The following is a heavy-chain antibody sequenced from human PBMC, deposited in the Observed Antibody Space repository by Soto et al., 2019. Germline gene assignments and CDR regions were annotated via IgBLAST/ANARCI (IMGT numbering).Heavy chain of an antibody. J-gene: IGHJ6*02. V-gene: IGHV4-31*03. CDR3: ARASFSTYDILTGYYGGYYYYGMDV. CDR2: IYYSGST. D-gene: IGHD3-9*01. CDR1: GGSISSGGYY. Sequence: SETLSLTCTVSGGSISSGGYYWSWIRQHPGKGLEWIGYIYYSGSTYYNPSLKSRVTISVDTSKNQFSLKLSSVTAADTAVYYCARASFSTYDILTGYYGGYYYYGMDVWGQGTTVTVSS.